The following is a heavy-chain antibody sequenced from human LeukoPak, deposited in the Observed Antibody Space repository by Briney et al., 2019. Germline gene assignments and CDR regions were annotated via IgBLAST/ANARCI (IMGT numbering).Heavy chain of an antibody. J-gene: IGHJ6*02. CDR3: ARVAPYYYYGMDV. V-gene: IGHV4-34*01. CDR2: INHSGST. Sequence: PSETLSLTWAVYVESFSGYHWSWIRKPPGKGLEWIGEINHSGSTNYNPSLKSRVTISVDTSKNQFSLKLSSVTAADTAVYYCARVAPYYYYGMDVWGQGTTVTVSS. CDR1: VESFSGYH.